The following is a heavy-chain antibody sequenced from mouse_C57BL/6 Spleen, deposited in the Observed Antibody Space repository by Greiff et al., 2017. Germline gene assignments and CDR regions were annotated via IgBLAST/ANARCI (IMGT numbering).Heavy chain of an antibody. CDR3: AREGRRDYFDY. D-gene: IGHD3-3*01. CDR1: GYVFSSSW. Sequence: QVQLKESGPELVKPGASVKISCKASGYVFSSSWMNWVKQRPGKGLEWIGRIYPGDGDTNYNGKFKGKATLTADKSSSTAYMQLSSLTSEDSAVYFCAREGRRDYFDYWGQGTTLTVSS. CDR2: IYPGDGDT. V-gene: IGHV1-82*01. J-gene: IGHJ2*01.